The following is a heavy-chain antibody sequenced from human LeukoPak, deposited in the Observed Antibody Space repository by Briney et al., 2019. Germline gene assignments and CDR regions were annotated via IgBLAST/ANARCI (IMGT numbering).Heavy chain of an antibody. CDR1: GGSISRSSYY. J-gene: IGHJ4*02. V-gene: IGHV4-39*07. D-gene: IGHD5-24*01. CDR2: IYYGGSI. CDR3: ARGIKGNGRWLQFSDY. Sequence: SETLSLTCAVSGGSISRSSYYWAWIRQPPGKGLEWVGTIYYGGSIYGDPSLKGRITISLDTSKNQFSLKLSSVTAADTAVYYCARGIKGNGRWLQFSDYWGQGTLVTVSS.